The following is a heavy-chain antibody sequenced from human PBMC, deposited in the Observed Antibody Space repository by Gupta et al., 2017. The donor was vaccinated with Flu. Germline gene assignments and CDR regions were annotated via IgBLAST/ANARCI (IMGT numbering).Heavy chain of an antibody. CDR3: AREMAHSSAYDY. V-gene: IGHV3-74*01. CDR1: TLSNYW. D-gene: IGHD6-19*01. CDR2: IGSDGSRT. Sequence: TLSNYWMFWVRQAPGKGRVWVARIGSDGSRTAYADSVKGRFTISRDNAKNTLYLQMNSLRAEDTAVYYCAREMAHSSAYDYWGQGTLLTVSS. J-gene: IGHJ4*02.